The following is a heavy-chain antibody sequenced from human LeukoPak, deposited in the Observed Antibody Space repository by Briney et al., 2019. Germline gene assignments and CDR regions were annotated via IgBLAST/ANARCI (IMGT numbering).Heavy chain of an antibody. CDR2: IYTSGST. Sequence: PSETLSLTCTVSGGSISSGSYYWSWIRQPAGKGLEWIGRIYTSGSTNYNPSLKSRVTISVDTSKNQFSLKLSSVTAADTAVYYCARRRWVPNQPIQYSSSWYYFDYWGQGTLVTVSS. V-gene: IGHV4-61*02. CDR1: GGSISSGSYY. CDR3: ARRRWVPNQPIQYSSSWYYFDY. J-gene: IGHJ4*02. D-gene: IGHD6-13*01.